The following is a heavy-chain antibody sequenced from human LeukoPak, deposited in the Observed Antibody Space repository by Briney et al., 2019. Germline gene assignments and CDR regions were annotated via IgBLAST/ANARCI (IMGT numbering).Heavy chain of an antibody. CDR2: INTYNGDT. CDR3: ARGIRSPLFDY. D-gene: IGHD3-16*01. Sequence: GASVKVSCKPSGYTFTHYGITWVRQAPGQGLAWMGWINTYNGDTKCAQKLQGRVTMTTDTSTSTAFMELRSLRSDDSAVYYCARGIRSPLFDYWGLGTLVTVSP. V-gene: IGHV1-18*01. J-gene: IGHJ4*02. CDR1: GYTFTHYG.